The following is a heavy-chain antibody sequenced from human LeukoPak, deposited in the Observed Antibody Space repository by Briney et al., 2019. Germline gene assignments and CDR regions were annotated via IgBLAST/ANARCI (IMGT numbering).Heavy chain of an antibody. V-gene: IGHV4-39*07. Sequence: SETLSLTCIVSGGSVSSRSYYWGWIRQPPGKGLEWIGSMYYSGSTYYNPSLKSRVTISVDTSKNQFSLKLSSVTAADTAVYYCARGVAAADLNYYYYYYMDVWGKGTTVTVSS. D-gene: IGHD6-13*01. CDR3: ARGVAAADLNYYYYYYMDV. CDR2: MYYSGST. CDR1: GGSVSSRSYY. J-gene: IGHJ6*03.